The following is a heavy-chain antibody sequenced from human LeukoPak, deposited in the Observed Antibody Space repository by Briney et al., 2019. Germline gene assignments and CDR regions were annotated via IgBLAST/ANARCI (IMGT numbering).Heavy chain of an antibody. J-gene: IGHJ4*02. CDR1: GFTFSSYG. D-gene: IGHD3-9*01. CDR3: AKFDEALTGYFGY. V-gene: IGHV3-23*01. Sequence: GGSLRLSCAASGFTFSSYGMSWVRQSPGKGLEWVSGIIGGSGTTYYAYYADCVKGRFTISRDNSKNTLYLQMNSLRAEDTAVYYCAKFDEALTGYFGYWGQGTLVTVCS. CDR2: IIGGSGTTYYA.